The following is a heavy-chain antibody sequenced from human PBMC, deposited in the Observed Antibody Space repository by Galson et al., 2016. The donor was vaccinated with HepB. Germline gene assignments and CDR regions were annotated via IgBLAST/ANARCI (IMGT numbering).Heavy chain of an antibody. V-gene: IGHV4-61*01. CDR1: GGSVSSGYYS. D-gene: IGHD2/OR15-2a*01. Sequence: SETLSLTCIVSGGSVSSGYYSWSWIRQPPGKGLEWIGYVYSNGGTNYNPSLMSRVTISLDTSQNQFSLKMKSVAAADTAVYFCSRGKYPVDYWGQGTLVTVSS. CDR3: SRGKYPVDY. J-gene: IGHJ4*02. CDR2: VYSNGGT.